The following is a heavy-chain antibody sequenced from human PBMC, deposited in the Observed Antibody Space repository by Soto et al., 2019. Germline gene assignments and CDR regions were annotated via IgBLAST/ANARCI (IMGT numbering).Heavy chain of an antibody. CDR2: IKQVGSEK. Sequence: EVQLVESGGGLVQPGGSLSFSCAASGFTFNKYWMTWVRQAPGKGLEWVTNIKQVGSEKYYVDSVKGRFTISRDNADTSLYLQMNGLRAEDTAVYYCALGRTGLDVWGQGTTVTVSS. J-gene: IGHJ6*02. D-gene: IGHD7-27*01. CDR3: ALGRTGLDV. V-gene: IGHV3-7*01. CDR1: GFTFNKYW.